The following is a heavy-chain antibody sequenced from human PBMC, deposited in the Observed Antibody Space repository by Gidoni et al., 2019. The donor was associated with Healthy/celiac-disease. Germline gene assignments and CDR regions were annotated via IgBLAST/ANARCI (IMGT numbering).Heavy chain of an antibody. D-gene: IGHD1-1*01. Sequence: QLQLQESGPALVKPSETLSLTCTVSGGSISSSSYYWGWIRQPPGKGLEWIGSIYYSGSTYYNPSLKSRVTISVDTSKNQFSLKLSSVTAADTAVYYCASRATSTGTSPMDVWGQGTTVTVSS. J-gene: IGHJ6*02. V-gene: IGHV4-39*01. CDR1: GGSISSSSYY. CDR2: IYYSGST. CDR3: ASRATSTGTSPMDV.